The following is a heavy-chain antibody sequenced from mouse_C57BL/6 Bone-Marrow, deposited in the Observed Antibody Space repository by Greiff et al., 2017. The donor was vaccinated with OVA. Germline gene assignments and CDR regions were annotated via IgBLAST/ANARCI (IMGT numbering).Heavy chain of an antibody. CDR2: IYPSDSET. Sequence: VQLQQPGAELVRPGSSVKLSCKASGYTFTSYWMHWVKQRPIQGLEWIGNIYPSDSETHYNQKFKDKATLTVDKSSSTAYMQLSSLTSEDSAVYYCARSQFIAMVAMDYWGQGTSVTVSS. CDR3: ARSQFIAMVAMDY. J-gene: IGHJ4*01. CDR1: GYTFTSYW. D-gene: IGHD1-1*02. V-gene: IGHV1-52*01.